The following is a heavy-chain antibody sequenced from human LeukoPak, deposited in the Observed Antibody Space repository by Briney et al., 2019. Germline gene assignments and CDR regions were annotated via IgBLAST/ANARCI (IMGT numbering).Heavy chain of an antibody. V-gene: IGHV5-10-1*04. CDR3: ASQTGSRGTWVPFDY. CDR2: IGPFASSP. CDR1: GYSFTTYW. Sequence: GESLKISCKGSGYSFTTYWISRVRETPGKGLEGMGRIGPFASSPPYSPAFQGQFTISVDRSISTAYLWWSSMQASITAIYFCASQTGSRGTWVPFDYWGQGTLVTVSS. D-gene: IGHD3-16*01. J-gene: IGHJ4*02.